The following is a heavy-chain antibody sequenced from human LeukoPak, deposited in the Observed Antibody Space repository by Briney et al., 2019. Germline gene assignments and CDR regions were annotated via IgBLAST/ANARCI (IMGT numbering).Heavy chain of an antibody. CDR1: GGSFSGYY. D-gene: IGHD6-19*01. V-gene: IGHV4-34*01. Sequence: PSETLSLTCAVYGGSFSGYYWSWIRQPPGKGLEWIGEINHSGSTNYNPSLKSRVTISVDTSKNQFSLKLSSVTAADTAVYYCARGVYGSSAIFGYWGPGTLVTVSS. CDR3: ARGVYGSSAIFGY. J-gene: IGHJ4*02. CDR2: INHSGST.